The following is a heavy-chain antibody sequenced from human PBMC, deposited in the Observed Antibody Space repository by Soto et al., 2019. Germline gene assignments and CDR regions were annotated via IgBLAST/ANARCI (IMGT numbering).Heavy chain of an antibody. CDR1: GFTFSDYY. J-gene: IGHJ6*03. CDR2: ISSSGSTI. D-gene: IGHD4-17*01. V-gene: IGHV3-11*01. Sequence: GGSLRLSCAASGFTFSDYYMSWIRQAPGKGLEWVSYISSSGSTIYYADSVKGRFTISRDNAKNSLYLQMNSLRAEDTAVYYCARPYGDLYYYYYMDGWGKGTKVTVSS. CDR3: ARPYGDLYYYYYMDG.